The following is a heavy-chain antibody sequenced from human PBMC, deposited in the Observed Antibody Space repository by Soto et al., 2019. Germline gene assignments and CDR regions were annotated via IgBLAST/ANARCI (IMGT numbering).Heavy chain of an antibody. CDR3: ARGVYGSGNYYTGPSAFDI. V-gene: IGHV1-69*06. CDR2: TIPVFNTA. CDR1: GGTLSDHG. J-gene: IGHJ3*02. Sequence: QVQLEQSGAEVKKPGSSVKISCKASGGTLSDHGVSWLRQAPGQGREWVGGTIPVFNTAKYAPKFQGRVTIAADKSTNIAYMELGSLRSADTAFYYCARGVYGSGNYYTGPSAFDIWGQGTLVIVSS. D-gene: IGHD3-10*01.